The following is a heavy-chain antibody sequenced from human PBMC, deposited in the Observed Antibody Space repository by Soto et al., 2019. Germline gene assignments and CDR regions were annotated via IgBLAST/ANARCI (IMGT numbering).Heavy chain of an antibody. CDR2: ISYDGSNK. CDR1: GFTFSSYA. V-gene: IGHV3-30-3*01. Sequence: VGSLRLSCAASGFTFSSYAMHWVRQAPGKGLEWVAVISYDGSNKYYADSVKGRFTISRDNSKNTLYLQMNSLRAEDTAVYYCARDSTSGYYYGMDVWGQGTTVTVS. D-gene: IGHD2-2*01. CDR3: ARDSTSGYYYGMDV. J-gene: IGHJ6*02.